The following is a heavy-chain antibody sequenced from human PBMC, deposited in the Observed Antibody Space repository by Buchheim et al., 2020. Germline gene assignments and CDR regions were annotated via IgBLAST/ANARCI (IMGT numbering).Heavy chain of an antibody. CDR2: IWYDGSNR. D-gene: IGHD6-19*01. CDR3: ARDRDSSDWYGLS. V-gene: IGHV3-33*01. J-gene: IGHJ5*02. Sequence: QVQLVESGGGVVQPGRSLRLSCAASGFTFSSYGMHWVRQAPGKGLEWVAIIWYDGSNRNYADSVKGRFTISRDNSKNTLYLQMNSLRAEDTAVYYCARDRDSSDWYGLSWGQGTL. CDR1: GFTFSSYG.